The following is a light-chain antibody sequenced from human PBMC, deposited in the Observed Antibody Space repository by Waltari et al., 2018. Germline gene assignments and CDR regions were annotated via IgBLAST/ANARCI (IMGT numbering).Light chain of an antibody. CDR3: CSFSGANNLL. J-gene: IGLJ2*01. V-gene: IGLV2-8*01. CDR1: ARDIGGFHF. CDR2: DVI. Sequence: QSALTQPPSASGSPGQSVTLSCTVTARDIGGFHFVSWYQQHPDKAPRLIIYDVIKRPSVFADRFSGSNPAKTASLTVAGLQAEDEADYFCCSFSGANNLLFGGWTRLTV.